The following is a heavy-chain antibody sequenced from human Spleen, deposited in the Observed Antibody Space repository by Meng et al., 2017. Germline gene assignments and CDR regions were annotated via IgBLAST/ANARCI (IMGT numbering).Heavy chain of an antibody. CDR2: IDPKSGDT. J-gene: IGHJ4*02. CDR1: GGPFSSYA. D-gene: IGHD6-25*01. Sequence: QLCQAGAAVTSHGSSGKVSCKALGGPFSSYAISWVRQAPGQGLEWMGRIDPKSGDTHYAQRFQGRVTMTGDTSISTAYMELSGLRSDDTAMYYCARDEDISAAGKLFGDYWGQGTLVTVSS. CDR3: ARDEDISAAGKLFGDY. V-gene: IGHV1-2*06.